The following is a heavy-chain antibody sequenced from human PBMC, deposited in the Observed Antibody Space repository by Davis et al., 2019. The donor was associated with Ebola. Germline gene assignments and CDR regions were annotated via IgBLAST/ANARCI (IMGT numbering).Heavy chain of an antibody. CDR3: ARGGGSYSFDY. D-gene: IGHD1-26*01. Sequence: AALVKVSCKASGGTFSSYAISWVRQAPGQGLEWMGGIIPIFGTANYAQKFQGRVTITADESTSTAYMELSSLRSEDTAVYYCARGGGSYSFDYWGQGTLVTVSS. J-gene: IGHJ4*02. CDR1: GGTFSSYA. CDR2: IIPIFGTA. V-gene: IGHV1-69*13.